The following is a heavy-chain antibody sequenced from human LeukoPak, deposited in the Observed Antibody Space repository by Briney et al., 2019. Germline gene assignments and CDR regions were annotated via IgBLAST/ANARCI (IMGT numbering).Heavy chain of an antibody. CDR1: GGSISSYY. J-gene: IGHJ4*02. D-gene: IGHD6-13*01. CDR3: ARVGGVAAAGAIDY. Sequence: SETLSLTCTVSGGSISSYYWSWIRQPAGKGLEWIGRIYTSGSTNYNPSLKSRVTMSVDTSKNQFSLKLSSVTAADTAVYYCARVGGVAAAGAIDYWGQGTLVTVSS. CDR2: IYTSGST. V-gene: IGHV4-4*07.